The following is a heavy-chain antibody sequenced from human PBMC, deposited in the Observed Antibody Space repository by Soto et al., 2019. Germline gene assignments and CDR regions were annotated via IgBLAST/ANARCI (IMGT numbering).Heavy chain of an antibody. D-gene: IGHD3-3*01. CDR2: ISYDGSDR. V-gene: IGHV3-30*18. CDR1: GFTFSSNG. J-gene: IGHJ4*02. Sequence: GGSLRLSCAASGFTFSSNGMHWVRQAPGKGLEWVAGISYDGSDRRYADSVKGQFTISRDNSKNMLFLQINSLRTEDTAVYYCAKGTGFLEWLWGRGTLVTVSS. CDR3: AKGTGFLEWL.